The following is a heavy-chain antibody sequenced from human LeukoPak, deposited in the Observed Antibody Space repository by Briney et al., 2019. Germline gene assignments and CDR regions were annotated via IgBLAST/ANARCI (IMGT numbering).Heavy chain of an antibody. CDR3: ARAAYCGGDCYSCGMDV. D-gene: IGHD2-21*01. CDR2: IIPIFGTA. CDR1: GGTFSSYA. V-gene: IGHV1-69*13. Sequence: GASVKVSCKASGGTFSSYAISWVRQAPGQGLEWMGGIIPIFGTANYGQKFQGRVTITADESTSTAYMELSSLRSEDTAVYYCARAAYCGGDCYSCGMDVWGQGTTVTVSS. J-gene: IGHJ6*02.